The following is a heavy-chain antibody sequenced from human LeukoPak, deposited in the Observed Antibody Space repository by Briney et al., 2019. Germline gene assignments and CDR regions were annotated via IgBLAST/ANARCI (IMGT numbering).Heavy chain of an antibody. CDR1: GFTFRSSR. V-gene: IGHV3-21*01. CDR3: ARERAVAAPGALWLFDY. Sequence: PGGSLRLSCEASGFTFRSSRMHWVRQAPGKGLEWVSCITSDSTYIDYGDSAKGRFTISRDNSKNTLYLQMNSLRAEDTAVYYCARERAVAAPGALWLFDYWGQGTLVTVSS. J-gene: IGHJ4*02. D-gene: IGHD6-19*01. CDR2: ITSDSTYI.